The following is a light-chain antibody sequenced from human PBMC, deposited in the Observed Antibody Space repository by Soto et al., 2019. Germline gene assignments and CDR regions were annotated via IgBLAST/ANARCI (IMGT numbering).Light chain of an antibody. Sequence: DVVLTQTPLSLSVTPGQPASISCKSSQRLLHSDGKTYLFWDLQKPGQPPQLLMYEVSNRFSGVPDRFSGSGSGTDFTLKISRVEAEDVGVYYCMQTIQIPPFTFGPGTKVDIK. CDR3: MQTIQIPPFT. CDR1: QRLLHSDGKTY. V-gene: IGKV2D-29*01. J-gene: IGKJ3*01. CDR2: EVS.